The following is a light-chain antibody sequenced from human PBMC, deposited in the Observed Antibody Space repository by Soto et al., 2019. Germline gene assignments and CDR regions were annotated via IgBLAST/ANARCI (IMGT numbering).Light chain of an antibody. J-gene: IGKJ3*01. Sequence: EIVLTQSPGTLSLSPGDRATLSCRASHSVSSSYLAWYQQKPGQAPRLLIYGASSRATGIPDRFSGSGSGTDFTLTISRLEPEDFAVYYCQQYGGSPPYTFGPGTKVDIK. CDR3: QQYGGSPPYT. CDR2: GAS. V-gene: IGKV3-20*01. CDR1: HSVSSSY.